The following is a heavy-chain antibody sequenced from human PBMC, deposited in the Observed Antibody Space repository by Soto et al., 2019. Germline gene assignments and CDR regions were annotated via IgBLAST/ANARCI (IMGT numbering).Heavy chain of an antibody. D-gene: IGHD5-18*01. CDR2: IYYSGST. Sequence: SETLSLTCTVSGGSISSGDYYWSWIRQPPGKGLEWIGYIYYSGSTYYNPSLKSRVTISVDTSKNQFSLNLSSVTAADTAVYKWARNSYGNTFYDNWGQETLFTFSS. V-gene: IGHV4-30-4*01. CDR3: ARNSYGNTFYDN. CDR1: GGSISSGDYY. J-gene: IGHJ4*02.